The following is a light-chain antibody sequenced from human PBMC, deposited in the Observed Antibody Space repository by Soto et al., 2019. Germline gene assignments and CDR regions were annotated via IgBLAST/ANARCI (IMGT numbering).Light chain of an antibody. CDR3: LQDYSWPWT. Sequence: AIQMTQSPSSLSASVGDRLTITCRASQDVRNYLGGYQQKPGKAPKFLIYGAFSLETGIPSRFRGSGCGPEFTLTINSLLPEDFATYFCLQDYSWPWTFGQGTKVEV. V-gene: IGKV1-6*01. CDR2: GAF. CDR1: QDVRNY. J-gene: IGKJ1*01.